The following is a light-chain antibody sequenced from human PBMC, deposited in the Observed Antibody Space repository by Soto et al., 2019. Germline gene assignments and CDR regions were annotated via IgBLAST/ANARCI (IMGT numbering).Light chain of an antibody. V-gene: IGKV3-20*01. CDR2: GAS. J-gene: IGKJ1*01. CDR3: QQYGSSPPFT. Sequence: DIVLTQFPGTLSLSPGERATLSCRASQSVSSSYLAWYQQKPGQAPRLLIYGASSRATGIPDRFGGSGSGTDFTLTISRLEPEDFAVYYCQQYGSSPPFTFGQGTKVDIK. CDR1: QSVSSSY.